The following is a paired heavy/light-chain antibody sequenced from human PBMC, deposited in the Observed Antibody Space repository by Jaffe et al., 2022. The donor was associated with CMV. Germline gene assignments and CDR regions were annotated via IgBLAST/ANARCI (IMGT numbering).Light chain of an antibody. CDR2: GNS. V-gene: IGLV1-40*01. Sequence: QSVLTQPPSVSGAPGQRVTISCTGSSSNIGAGYDVHWYQQLPGTAPKLLIYGNSNRPSGVPDRFSGSKSGTSASLAITGLQAEDEADYYCQSYDSSLSPWVFGGGTKLTVL. CDR1: SSNIGAGYD. J-gene: IGLJ3*02. CDR3: QSYDSSLSPWV.
Heavy chain of an antibody. CDR2: IYYSGST. V-gene: IGHV4-39*01. D-gene: IGHD3-9*01. CDR3: ARHRDVLRYFDWLSGGPETTGYYMDV. CDR1: GGSISSSSYY. Sequence: QLQLQESGPGLVKPSETLSLTCTVSGGSISSSSYYWGWIRQPPGKGLEWIGSIYYSGSTYYNPSLKSRVTISVDTSKNQFSLKLSSVTAADTAVYYCARHRDVLRYFDWLSGGPETTGYYMDVWGKGTTVTVSS. J-gene: IGHJ6*03.